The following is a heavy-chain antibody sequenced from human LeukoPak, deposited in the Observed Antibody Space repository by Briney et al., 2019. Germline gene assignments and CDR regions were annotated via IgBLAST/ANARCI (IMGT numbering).Heavy chain of an antibody. CDR2: IYYSGST. CDR1: GGSIGSSSYY. CDR3: ARLSIVPAAIPKDL. V-gene: IGHV4-39*01. D-gene: IGHD2-2*02. Sequence: KPSETLSLTCTVSGGSIGSSSYYWGWIRQPPGRGLEWIGSIYYSGSTYYNPSLKSRVTISVDTSKNQFSLKLSSVTAADTAVYYCARLSIVPAAIPKDLWGQGTLVTVSS. J-gene: IGHJ4*02.